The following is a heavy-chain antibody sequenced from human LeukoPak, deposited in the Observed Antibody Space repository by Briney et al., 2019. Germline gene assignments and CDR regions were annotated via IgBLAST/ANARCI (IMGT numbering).Heavy chain of an antibody. Sequence: GGSLRLSCAASGFTFSSYGMHWVCQAPGKGLEWVAVISYDGSNKYYADSVKGRFTISRDNSKNTLYLQMNSLRAEDTAVYYCAKDPSRGLGDYWGQGTLVTVSS. V-gene: IGHV3-30*18. CDR2: ISYDGSNK. CDR3: AKDPSRGLGDY. CDR1: GFTFSSYG. J-gene: IGHJ4*02. D-gene: IGHD3-16*01.